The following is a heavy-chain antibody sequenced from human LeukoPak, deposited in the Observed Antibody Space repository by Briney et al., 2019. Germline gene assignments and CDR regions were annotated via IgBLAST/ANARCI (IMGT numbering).Heavy chain of an antibody. Sequence: ASVKVSCKASGYTFTSYGISWVRQAPGQGLEWMGWISAYNGNTNYAQKLQGRVTMTTDTSTSTAYMELRSLRSDDTAVYYCARVEGAYYYYGMDVWGQGTTATVSS. CDR1: GYTFTSYG. J-gene: IGHJ6*02. CDR3: ARVEGAYYYYGMDV. V-gene: IGHV1-18*01. CDR2: ISAYNGNT.